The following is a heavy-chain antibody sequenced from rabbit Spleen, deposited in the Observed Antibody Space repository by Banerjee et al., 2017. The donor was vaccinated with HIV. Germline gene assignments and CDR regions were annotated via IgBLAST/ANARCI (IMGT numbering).Heavy chain of an antibody. Sequence: QEQLEESGGDLVKPGASLTLTCKASGLDLSSNYWICWVRQAPGKGLEWIGYIDPIFGVSYYATWVNGRFTISSHDAQNTVFLQMTSLTAADTATYFCARDGAGGSYFALWGPGTLVTVS. CDR2: IDPIFGVS. J-gene: IGHJ4*01. CDR1: GLDLSSNYW. V-gene: IGHV1S43*01. CDR3: ARDGAGGSYFAL. D-gene: IGHD8-1*01.